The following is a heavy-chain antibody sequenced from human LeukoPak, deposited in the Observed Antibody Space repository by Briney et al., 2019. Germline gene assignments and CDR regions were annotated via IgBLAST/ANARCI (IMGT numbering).Heavy chain of an antibody. J-gene: IGHJ4*02. D-gene: IGHD6-19*01. V-gene: IGHV3-11*01. CDR1: GFTFSDYY. CDR2: ISSSGSTI. Sequence: GGSLRLSCAASGFTFSDYYMSRIRQAPGKGLEWVSYISSSGSTIYYADSVKGRFTISRDNAKNSLYLQMNSLRAEDTAVYYCARHPYSSGWYFVLWGQGTLVTVSS. CDR3: ARHPYSSGWYFVL.